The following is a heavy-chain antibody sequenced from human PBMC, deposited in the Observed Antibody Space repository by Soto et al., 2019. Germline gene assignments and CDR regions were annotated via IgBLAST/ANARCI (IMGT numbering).Heavy chain of an antibody. CDR3: ARGFGRFNY. V-gene: IGHV3-48*03. D-gene: IGHD3-10*01. Sequence: EVQLLESGGGLVQPGGSLRLSCGVSGFTFNDFEMNWVRQAPGKGLEWLAYIDGSGATKKYADSVRGRFTISRDNANNSLFLQMSSLSAADTAMYYCARGFGRFNYWGQGTLVSVSS. CDR1: GFTFNDFE. CDR2: IDGSGATK. J-gene: IGHJ4*02.